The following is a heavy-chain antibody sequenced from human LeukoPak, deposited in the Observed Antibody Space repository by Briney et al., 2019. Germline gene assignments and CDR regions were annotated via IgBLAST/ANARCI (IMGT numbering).Heavy chain of an antibody. J-gene: IGHJ4*02. Sequence: PSETLSLTCAVYGGSFSGYYWSWIRQPPGKGLEWIGEINHSGSTYYNPSLKSRVTISVDRSKNQFSLKLSSVTAADTAVYYCARNGYSYGSYYFDYWGQGTLVTVSS. V-gene: IGHV4-34*01. CDR1: GGSFSGYY. CDR3: ARNGYSYGSYYFDY. CDR2: INHSGST. D-gene: IGHD5-18*01.